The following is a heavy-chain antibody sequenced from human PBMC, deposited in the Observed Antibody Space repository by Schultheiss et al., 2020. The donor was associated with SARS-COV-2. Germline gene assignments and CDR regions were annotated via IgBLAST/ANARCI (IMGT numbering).Heavy chain of an antibody. V-gene: IGHV3-23*01. CDR3: AKRGPYSDTAMSYFDY. CDR2: ISGSGGST. D-gene: IGHD5-18*01. J-gene: IGHJ4*02. Sequence: GGSLRLSCAASGFTVSSNYMSWVRQAPGKGLEWVSAISGSGGSTYYADSVKGRFTISRDNSKNTLYLQMNSLRAEDTAVYYCAKRGPYSDTAMSYFDYWGQGTLVTVSS. CDR1: GFTVSSNY.